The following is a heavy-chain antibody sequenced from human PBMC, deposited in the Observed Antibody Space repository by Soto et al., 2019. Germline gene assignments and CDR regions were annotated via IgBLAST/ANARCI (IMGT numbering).Heavy chain of an antibody. CDR1: GYTFTSNG. J-gene: IGHJ6*02. D-gene: IGHD2-2*01. CDR3: ARQYCRTTSCLHYGMDV. V-gene: IGHV1-18*01. CDR2: ISAYNGNT. Sequence: ASVKVSCKAFGYTFTSNGISWVRQAPGQGLEWIGWISAYNGNTAYAQEIQGRATLTKDTSTSTAYMELRSLRSDDTAVYYCARQYCRTTSCLHYGMDVWGQGTTVTAP.